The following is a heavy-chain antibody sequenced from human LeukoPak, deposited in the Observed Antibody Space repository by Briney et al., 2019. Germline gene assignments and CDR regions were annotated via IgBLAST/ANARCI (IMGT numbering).Heavy chain of an antibody. J-gene: IGHJ4*02. CDR3: ASWSDTAMEFDY. V-gene: IGHV5-51*01. D-gene: IGHD5-18*01. Sequence: GESLKISCKASGYSFTTHWIGWVRQMPGKGLEWLGIIYPRDSETRYSPSFEGQVTISVDKSISTAYLQWSSLKASDTAMYYCASWSDTAMEFDYWGQGTLVTVSS. CDR1: GYSFTTHW. CDR2: IYPRDSET.